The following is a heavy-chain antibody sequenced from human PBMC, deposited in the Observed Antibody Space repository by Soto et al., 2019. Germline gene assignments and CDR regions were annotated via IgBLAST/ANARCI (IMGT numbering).Heavy chain of an antibody. CDR1: GFTFSSYG. J-gene: IGHJ4*02. D-gene: IGHD3-22*01. V-gene: IGHV3-33*01. CDR2: IWYDGSNK. CDR3: ARDTLHYYDSRLDY. Sequence: GGSLRLSCAASGFTFSSYGMHGVRQAPGKGLEWVAVIWYDGSNKYYADSVKGRFTISRDNSKNTLYLQMNSLRAEDTAVYYCARDTLHYYDSRLDYRGQGTLVTVSS.